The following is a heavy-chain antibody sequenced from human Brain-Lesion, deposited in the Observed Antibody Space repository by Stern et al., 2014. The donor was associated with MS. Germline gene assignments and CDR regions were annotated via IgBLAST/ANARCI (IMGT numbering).Heavy chain of an antibody. CDR3: ARGRVVPGFQYYATDV. CDR2: IFNSGST. Sequence: VQLEESGPGLVKPSQTLSLSCTVSGGSISSGGYYWSWIRQPAGKGLEWIGRIFNSGSTRYNPSLKSRATISIDTPKNQFSLRLNPMTAADTAVYYCARGRVVPGFQYYATDVWGQGTTVIVSS. CDR1: GGSISSGGYY. V-gene: IGHV4-61*02. J-gene: IGHJ6*02. D-gene: IGHD2-2*01.